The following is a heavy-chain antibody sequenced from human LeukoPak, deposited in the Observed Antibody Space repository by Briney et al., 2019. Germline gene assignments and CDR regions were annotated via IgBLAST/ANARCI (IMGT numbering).Heavy chain of an antibody. V-gene: IGHV1-69*13. J-gene: IGHJ4*02. CDR1: GGTFSSYA. CDR2: IIPIFGTT. CDR3: ARSQQQLVRGYFDY. Sequence: SVKVSCKASGGTFSSYAISWVRQAPGQGLEWMGGIIPIFGTTNYAQKFQGRVTITADESTSTAYMELSSLRSEDTAVYYCARSQQQLVRGYFDYWGQGTLVTVPS. D-gene: IGHD6-13*01.